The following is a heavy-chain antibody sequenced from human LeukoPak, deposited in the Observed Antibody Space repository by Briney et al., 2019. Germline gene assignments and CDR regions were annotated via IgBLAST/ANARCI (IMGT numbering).Heavy chain of an antibody. CDR1: GYTFTGYY. CDR2: ISRNSGGT. D-gene: IGHD3-16*02. V-gene: IGHV1-2*02. Sequence: GASVKVSCKASGYTFTGYYMHWVRQAPGQGLEWMGWISRNSGGTNYAQKFQGRVTMTRDTSISTVYMELSSLRSDDTAVYYCARADLSPTYDYGWGSYRYGYFDYWGQGTLVTVSS. J-gene: IGHJ4*02. CDR3: ARADLSPTYDYGWGSYRYGYFDY.